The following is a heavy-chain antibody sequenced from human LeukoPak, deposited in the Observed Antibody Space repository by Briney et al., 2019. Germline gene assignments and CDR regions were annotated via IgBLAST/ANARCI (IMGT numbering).Heavy chain of an antibody. CDR1: GFTFSGHW. CDR3: AREGPESYYYYGMDV. Sequence: PGGSLRLSCAASGFTFSGHWMTWVRQAPGKGLEWVSVIYSGGSTYYADSVKGRFTISRDNSKNTLYLQMNSLRAEDTAVYYCAREGPESYYYYGMDVWGQGTTVTVSS. J-gene: IGHJ6*02. CDR2: IYSGGST. V-gene: IGHV3-66*01. D-gene: IGHD1-14*01.